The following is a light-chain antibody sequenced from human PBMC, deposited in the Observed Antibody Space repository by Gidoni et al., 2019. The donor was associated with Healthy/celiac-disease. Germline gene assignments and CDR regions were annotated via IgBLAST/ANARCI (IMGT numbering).Light chain of an antibody. CDR1: QIVSSY. V-gene: IGKV3-11*01. J-gene: IGKJ5*01. CDR3: QQRSNWPIT. CDR2: DAS. Sequence: ELVLTQSPATLSLSPGERATLSCRASQIVSSYLAWYQQKPGQAPSILIYDASNRATGIPARFSGSGSGTDFTLTISSLEPEDFAVYYCQQRSNWPITFGQGTRLEIK.